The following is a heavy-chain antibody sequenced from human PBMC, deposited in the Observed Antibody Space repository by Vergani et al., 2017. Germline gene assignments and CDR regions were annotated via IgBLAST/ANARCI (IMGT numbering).Heavy chain of an antibody. D-gene: IGHD3-10*01. Sequence: QVQLQQSGPGLVKPSQTLSLTCAISGDSVSSNSAAWNWIRQSPSRGLEWLGRTYYRSKWYNDYAVSVKSRITINPDTSKNQFSLQLSSVTAADTAVYYCARGSWFGELSKFDYWGQGTLVTVSS. CDR1: GDSVSSNSAA. CDR3: ARGSWFGELSKFDY. V-gene: IGHV6-1*01. CDR2: TYYRSKWYN. J-gene: IGHJ4*02.